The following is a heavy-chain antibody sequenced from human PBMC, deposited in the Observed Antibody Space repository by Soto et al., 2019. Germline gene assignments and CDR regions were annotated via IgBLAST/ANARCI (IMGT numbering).Heavy chain of an antibody. Sequence: PGGSLRLSCAASGFTFSSYGMHWVRQAPGKGLEWVAVISYDGSNKYYADSVKGRFTISRDNSKNTLYLQMNSLRAEDTAVYYCARDDIPGRAVAIYGMDVWGQGTTVTVSS. CDR2: ISYDGSNK. D-gene: IGHD6-19*01. V-gene: IGHV3-30*03. CDR3: ARDDIPGRAVAIYGMDV. CDR1: GFTFSSYG. J-gene: IGHJ6*02.